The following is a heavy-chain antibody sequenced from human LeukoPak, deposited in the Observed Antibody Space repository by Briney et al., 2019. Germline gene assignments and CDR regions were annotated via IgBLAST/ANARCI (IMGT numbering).Heavy chain of an antibody. Sequence: GGSLRLSCAASGFTLSSYSMNWVRQAPGKGVEGVSSITTSSTDTYYADSVKGRFTISRDDANSSLYLQMSSLRAEDTAVYYCARDPAAAGSVWLDPWGQGILVTVSS. V-gene: IGHV3-21*01. CDR1: GFTLSSYS. J-gene: IGHJ5*02. D-gene: IGHD6-13*01. CDR3: ARDPAAAGSVWLDP. CDR2: ITTSSTDT.